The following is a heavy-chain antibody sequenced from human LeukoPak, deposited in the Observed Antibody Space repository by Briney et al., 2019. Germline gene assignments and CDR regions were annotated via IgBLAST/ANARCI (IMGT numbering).Heavy chain of an antibody. CDR3: AKDTGAVAGF. CDR2: ISGSGDST. CDR1: GFTSSNYA. D-gene: IGHD6-19*01. Sequence: PGGSLRLSCAASGFTSSNYAMSWVRQAPGKGLEWVSAISGSGDSTYYADSVRARFTISRDNSKNTLFLQMSSLRVEDTAVYYCAKDTGAVAGFWGQGTLVTVSS. V-gene: IGHV3-23*01. J-gene: IGHJ4*02.